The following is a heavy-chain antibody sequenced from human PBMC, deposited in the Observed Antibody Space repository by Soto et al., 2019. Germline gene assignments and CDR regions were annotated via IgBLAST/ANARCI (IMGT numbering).Heavy chain of an antibody. CDR2: INHSGST. J-gene: IGHJ4*02. CDR3: ARRNYDYVWGSYKGGSTFFY. Sequence: QVQLQQWGAGLLKPSETLSLTCAVYGGSFSGYYWSWIRQPPGKGLEWIGEINHSGSTNYNPSLKSRVTISVDTYKNEFSRKLSSVTAADTAVYYCARRNYDYVWGSYKGGSTFFYWVQGTLVTVSS. CDR1: GGSFSGYY. D-gene: IGHD3-16*01. V-gene: IGHV4-34*01.